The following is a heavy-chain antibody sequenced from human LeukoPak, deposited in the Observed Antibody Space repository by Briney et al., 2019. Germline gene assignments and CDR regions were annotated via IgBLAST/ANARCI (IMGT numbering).Heavy chain of an antibody. V-gene: IGHV3-33*01. J-gene: IGHJ4*02. Sequence: PGGSLRLSCAASGFIFSSYSMHWVRQAPGKGLEWVATIWYDGSNKYYADSVKGRFTISRDNSKNTLYLQMNSLRAEDTAVYYCARPTYSGSYYWFDYWGQGTLVTVSS. D-gene: IGHD1-26*01. CDR1: GFIFSSYS. CDR2: IWYDGSNK. CDR3: ARPTYSGSYYWFDY.